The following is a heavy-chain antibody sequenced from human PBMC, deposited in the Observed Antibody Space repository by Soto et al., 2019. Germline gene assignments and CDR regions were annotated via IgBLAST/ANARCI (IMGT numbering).Heavy chain of an antibody. CDR2: LWYDGSNK. Sequence: GGSLRLPCAASGFRFRSYGMHWARQAPGKGLEWVAVLWYDGSNKYYADAVKGRFTISRDNSNNTLHLLMNSLRAEDTALYYCAKDRDGGNSQIDYWGQGTLVTVSS. J-gene: IGHJ4*02. D-gene: IGHD2-21*01. CDR1: GFRFRSYG. V-gene: IGHV3-33*06. CDR3: AKDRDGGNSQIDY.